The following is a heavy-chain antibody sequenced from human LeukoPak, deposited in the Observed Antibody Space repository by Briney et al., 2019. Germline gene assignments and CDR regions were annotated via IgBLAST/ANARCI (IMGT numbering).Heavy chain of an antibody. Sequence: GGSLRLSCAASGFTFDDYGMSWVRQAPGKGLEWVSGINWNGGSTGYADSVKGRFTISRDNAKNSLYLQMNSLRAEDTALYYCARGPAMILGRGRRPYYFDYWGQGTLVTVSS. D-gene: IGHD3/OR15-3a*01. CDR1: GFTFDDYG. V-gene: IGHV3-20*04. J-gene: IGHJ4*02. CDR2: INWNGGST. CDR3: ARGPAMILGRGRRPYYFDY.